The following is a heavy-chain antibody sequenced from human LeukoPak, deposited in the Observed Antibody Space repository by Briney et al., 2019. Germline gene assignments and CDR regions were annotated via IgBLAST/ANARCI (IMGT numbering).Heavy chain of an antibody. CDR3: AKDPKVGGYYPEYFQH. Sequence: GGSLRLSCAASAFTFSSYAMSWVRQAPGKGLEWVSGISGSGGSTYYADSVKGRFTISRDNSKNTLYLQMNSLRAEDSAVYYCAKDPKVGGYYPEYFQHWGQGTLVTVSS. J-gene: IGHJ1*01. CDR2: ISGSGGST. CDR1: AFTFSSYA. D-gene: IGHD3-22*01. V-gene: IGHV3-23*01.